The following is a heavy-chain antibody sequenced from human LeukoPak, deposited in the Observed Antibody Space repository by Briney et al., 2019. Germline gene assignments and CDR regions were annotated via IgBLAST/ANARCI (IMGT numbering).Heavy chain of an antibody. D-gene: IGHD1-26*01. CDR3: AKDLTSGSYYWPYYYYGMDV. CDR1: GFTFSNYV. CDR2: ISGSGGST. J-gene: IGHJ6*02. V-gene: IGHV3-23*01. Sequence: QPGGSLRLSCAASGFTFSNYVMSWVRQAPGKGLEWVSGISGSGGSTYYADSVKGRFTISRDNSKNTLYLQMNSLRAEDTAVYYCAKDLTSGSYYWPYYYYGMDVWGQGTTVTVSS.